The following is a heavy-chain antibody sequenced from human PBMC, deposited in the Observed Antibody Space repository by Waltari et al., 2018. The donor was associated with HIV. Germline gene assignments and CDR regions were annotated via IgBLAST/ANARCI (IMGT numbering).Heavy chain of an antibody. J-gene: IGHJ6*02. CDR3: ARGIPQSNWGHYYFGMDV. V-gene: IGHV3-33*01. CDR2: IGCDGSNK. CDR1: GFTFTRCG. Sequence: QAQLVASGGGVLQHGRYLSLFCAATGFTFTRCGLHWVRQSPGKGVWWMGVIGCDGSNKYYGASVKGRFTISRDNSKNTLYLQMNSLRAEDTAVYYCARGIPQSNWGHYYFGMDVWGQGTTVTVSS. D-gene: IGHD7-27*01.